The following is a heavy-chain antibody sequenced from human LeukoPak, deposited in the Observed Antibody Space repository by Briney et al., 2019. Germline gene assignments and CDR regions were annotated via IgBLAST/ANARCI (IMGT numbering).Heavy chain of an antibody. J-gene: IGHJ5*02. Sequence: PGGSLRLSCSASGFTFSSYAMHWVRQAPGKGLEYVSAISSNGGSTYYADSVKGRFTISRDNSKNTLYPQMSSLRAEDTAVYYCVKDSGYSSSGELDPWGQGTLVTVSS. CDR1: GFTFSSYA. CDR2: ISSNGGST. V-gene: IGHV3-64D*06. CDR3: VKDSGYSSSGELDP. D-gene: IGHD6-19*01.